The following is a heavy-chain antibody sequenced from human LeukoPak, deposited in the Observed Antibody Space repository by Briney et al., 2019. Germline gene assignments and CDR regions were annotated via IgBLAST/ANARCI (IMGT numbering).Heavy chain of an antibody. CDR1: GFTFSSYG. CDR3: ARDPTAYYDSSGYYLNTIDY. J-gene: IGHJ4*02. D-gene: IGHD3-22*01. V-gene: IGHV3-33*01. CDR2: IWYDGSYK. Sequence: GGSLRLSCAASGFTFSSYGMHWVRQAPGKGLEWVAVIWYDGSYKYYADSVKGRFTISRDNSKNTLYLQMNSLRAEDTAAYYCARDPTAYYDSSGYYLNTIDYWGQGTLVTVSS.